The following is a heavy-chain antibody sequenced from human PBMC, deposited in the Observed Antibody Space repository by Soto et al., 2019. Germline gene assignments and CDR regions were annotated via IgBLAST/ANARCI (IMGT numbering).Heavy chain of an antibody. D-gene: IGHD4-17*01. Sequence: HPGGSLRLSCAASGFTFSSYAMSWVRQAPGKGLEWVSAISGSGGSTYYADSVKGRFTISRDNSKNTLYLQMNSLRAEDTAVYYCAKDQARYGDYDYFDYWGQGTLVTVSS. CDR2: ISGSGGST. CDR1: GFTFSSYA. CDR3: AKDQARYGDYDYFDY. J-gene: IGHJ4*02. V-gene: IGHV3-23*01.